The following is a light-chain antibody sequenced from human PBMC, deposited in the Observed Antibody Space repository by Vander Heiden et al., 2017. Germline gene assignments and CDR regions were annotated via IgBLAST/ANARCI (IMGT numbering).Light chain of an antibody. Sequence: QSALTQPASVSGSPGQSITISCTGTNNDVGAYNYVSWYQQHPGEAPKLMIFDVAYRPSAISSRFSGSKSGNTASLTISGLQAEDEAAYYCSSYTGSSTIFGGGTQLTVL. J-gene: IGLJ2*01. CDR2: DVA. V-gene: IGLV2-14*03. CDR1: NNDVGAYNY. CDR3: SSYTGSSTI.